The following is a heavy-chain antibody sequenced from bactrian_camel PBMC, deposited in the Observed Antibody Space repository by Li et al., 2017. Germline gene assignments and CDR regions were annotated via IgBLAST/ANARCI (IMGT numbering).Heavy chain of an antibody. CDR3: AANRLDGDWHAARYRY. Sequence: HVQLVESGGGSVEAGGSLRLSCVASGYKYASYAMAWFRQAPGKGRENIAAIDDDGSTKYDDSVKGRFTIPKDNAERTLHLQMNSLQPEDTAMYYCAANRLDGDWHAARYRYWGQGTQVTVS. D-gene: IGHD1*01. J-gene: IGHJ4*01. V-gene: IGHV3S55*01. CDR1: GYKYASYA. CDR2: IDDDGST.